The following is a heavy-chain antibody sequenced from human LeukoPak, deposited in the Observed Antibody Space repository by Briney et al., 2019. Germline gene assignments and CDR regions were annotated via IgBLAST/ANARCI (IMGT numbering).Heavy chain of an antibody. CDR1: GYSFTGYW. Sequence: GESLKISCKGSGYSFTGYWIGWVRQMPGKGLDWMGIVYPGDSDTRYSPSFQGQVTISADKSISTAYLQWTSLKASDTAMYYCATAYGDFSSEIYFYWGQGTLVTVSS. CDR2: VYPGDSDT. D-gene: IGHD4-17*01. J-gene: IGHJ4*02. V-gene: IGHV5-51*01. CDR3: ATAYGDFSSEIYFY.